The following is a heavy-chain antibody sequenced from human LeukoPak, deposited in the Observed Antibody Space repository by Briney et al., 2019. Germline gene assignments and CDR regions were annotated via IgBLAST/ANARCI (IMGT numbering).Heavy chain of an antibody. Sequence: ASVKVSCKASGYTFSNFGISWVRQAPGQGLEWTGWISGNNDNPNYGQKFQGRFTVTTDSSTSTAYMELRNLRSDDTAVYDCARDGTSTDDCWGQGTLVTVSS. CDR2: ISGNNDNP. CDR3: ARDGTSTDDC. J-gene: IGHJ4*02. V-gene: IGHV1-18*01. D-gene: IGHD2-2*01. CDR1: GYTFSNFG.